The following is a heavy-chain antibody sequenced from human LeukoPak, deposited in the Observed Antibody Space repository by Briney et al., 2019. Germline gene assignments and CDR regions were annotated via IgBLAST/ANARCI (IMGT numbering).Heavy chain of an antibody. J-gene: IGHJ3*01. V-gene: IGHV3-48*01. CDR3: ARDTHYYGSGSPAFDL. Sequence: GGSLRLSCAASGFTFDDYGMSWVRQAPGKGLEWVSYISFSSATIHYADSVKGRFTISRDNAKNSLYLQLNSLRAEDTALYYCARDTHYYGSGSPAFDLWGRGTMVTVSS. D-gene: IGHD3-10*01. CDR1: GFTFDDYG. CDR2: ISFSSATI.